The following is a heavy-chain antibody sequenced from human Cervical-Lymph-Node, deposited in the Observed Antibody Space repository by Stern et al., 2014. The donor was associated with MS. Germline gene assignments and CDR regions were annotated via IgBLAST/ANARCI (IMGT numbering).Heavy chain of an antibody. D-gene: IGHD1-26*01. J-gene: IGHJ6*02. CDR2: IYYRGRP. CDR3: ARSGYYGIDV. V-gene: IGHV4-61*08. Sequence: QLQLQESGPGLVRPSETLSLTCTASGDSVSSEDYYWSWIRQSPGKDLEWIGYIYYRGRPNSNPSLKSRLTISIDTSKNQFSLKRFSGTAADTAVYYCARSGYYGIDVWGQGTTVIVSS. CDR1: GDSVSSEDYY.